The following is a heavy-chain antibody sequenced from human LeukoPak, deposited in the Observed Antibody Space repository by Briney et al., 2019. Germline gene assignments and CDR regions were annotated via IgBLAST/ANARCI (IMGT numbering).Heavy chain of an antibody. CDR1: GFTFSSYA. J-gene: IGHJ3*02. D-gene: IGHD2-2*01. Sequence: PGGSLRLSCAASGFTFSSYAMSWVRQAPGKGLEWVSAISGSGGSTYYADSVKGRFTISRDNSKNTLYLQMNSLRAEDTAVYYCAREYCSSTSCYVLALAFDIWGQGTMVTVSS. CDR3: AREYCSSTSCYVLALAFDI. CDR2: ISGSGGST. V-gene: IGHV3-23*01.